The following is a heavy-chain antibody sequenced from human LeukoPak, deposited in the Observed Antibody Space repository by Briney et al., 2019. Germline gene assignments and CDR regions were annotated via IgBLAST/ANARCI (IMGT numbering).Heavy chain of an antibody. CDR1: GFTFRSYW. J-gene: IGHJ4*02. D-gene: IGHD2/OR15-2a*01. CDR3: AKYLSRACDS. Sequence: TGGSLRLSCAASGFTFRSYWMSWVRQAPGKGLEWLGHINQEASRTDHADSVKGRFTISRDNARNLLYLHMSSLRAEDTAVYYCAKYLSRACDSWGQGILVSVSS. CDR2: INQEASRT. V-gene: IGHV3-7*01.